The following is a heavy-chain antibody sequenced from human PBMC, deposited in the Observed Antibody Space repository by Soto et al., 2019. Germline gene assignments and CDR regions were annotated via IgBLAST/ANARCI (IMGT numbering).Heavy chain of an antibody. CDR3: ARDRGSSSPFDY. V-gene: IGHV1-69*13. D-gene: IGHD6-6*01. CDR2: IIPIFGTA. CDR1: GGTFSSYA. J-gene: IGHJ4*02. Sequence: SVKVSCKASGGTFSSYAISWVRQAPGQGLEWMGGIIPIFGTANYAQKFQGRVTITADDSTSTAYMELSSLRSEDTAVYYCARDRGSSSPFDYWGQGTLVTVSS.